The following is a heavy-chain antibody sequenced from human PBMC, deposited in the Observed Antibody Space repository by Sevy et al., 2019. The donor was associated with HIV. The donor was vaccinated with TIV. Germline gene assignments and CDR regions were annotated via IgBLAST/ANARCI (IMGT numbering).Heavy chain of an antibody. D-gene: IGHD5-12*01. Sequence: GGSLRLSCAASGFNFRTHAMHWVRQPPGKGLEWVAVISSTGSHKYYANSVRGRFTISRDNSENTLSLQMNGLRLDDTGLYYCAREAGYTTTWSPVNYWGLGTLVTVSS. CDR3: AREAGYTTTWSPVNY. J-gene: IGHJ4*02. CDR1: GFNFRTHA. V-gene: IGHV3-30-3*01. CDR2: ISSTGSHK.